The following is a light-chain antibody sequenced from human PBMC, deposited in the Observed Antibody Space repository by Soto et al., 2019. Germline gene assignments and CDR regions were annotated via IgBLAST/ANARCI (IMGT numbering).Light chain of an antibody. V-gene: IGLV2-14*01. CDR2: DVS. J-gene: IGLJ1*01. Sequence: QSALTQPASVSGSPGQSITISCTGTSSDDGGYNYVSWYQQHPGKAPKLMIYDVSNRPSGVSNRLSGSKSGNTASLTISGLQAEDEADYYCSSYTSSSSLYVFGTGTKLTVL. CDR3: SSYTSSSSLYV. CDR1: SSDDGGYNY.